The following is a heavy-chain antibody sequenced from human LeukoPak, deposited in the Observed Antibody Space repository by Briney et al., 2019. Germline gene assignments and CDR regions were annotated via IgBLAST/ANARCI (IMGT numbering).Heavy chain of an antibody. V-gene: IGHV1-8*01. CDR1: GYTFSSYD. CDR2: MNPNSGNT. D-gene: IGHD3-3*01. CDR3: ARTRLRFRPAWFDP. J-gene: IGHJ5*02. Sequence: ASVKVSCKASGYTFSSYDINWVRQATGQGLEWMGWMNPNSGNTGYAQKFQGRVTMTRNTSISTAYMELSSLRSEDTAVYYCARTRLRFRPAWFDPWGQGTLVTVSS.